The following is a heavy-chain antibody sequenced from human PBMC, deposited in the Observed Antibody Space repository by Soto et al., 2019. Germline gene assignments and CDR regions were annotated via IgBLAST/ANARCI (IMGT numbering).Heavy chain of an antibody. Sequence: EVQLVESGGGLVQPGGSLRLSCAASGFTFSNYWMSWVRQTPGKGLEWVANIKQDGSVKYYVDSVKGRFTISRDNTNNSLYLQMNSLRAEVTAVYYCARDLQQWSQGTLVTVSS. CDR3: ARDLQQ. CDR2: IKQDGSVK. CDR1: GFTFSNYW. V-gene: IGHV3-7*01. J-gene: IGHJ4*02.